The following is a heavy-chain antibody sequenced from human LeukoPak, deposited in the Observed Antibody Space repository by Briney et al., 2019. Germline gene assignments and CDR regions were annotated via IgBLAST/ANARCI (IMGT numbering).Heavy chain of an antibody. V-gene: IGHV3-74*01. CDR3: ARDRYYGIDV. CDR1: GFTFSSYW. Sequence: GGSLRLSCAASGFTFSSYWMHWVRQDPGKGLVWVSHIRSDGTSTSYADSVRGRFTISRDNAKNTLYLQMNSLRAEDTAVYFCARDRYYGIDVWGRGTTVTVSS. CDR2: IRSDGTST. J-gene: IGHJ6*02.